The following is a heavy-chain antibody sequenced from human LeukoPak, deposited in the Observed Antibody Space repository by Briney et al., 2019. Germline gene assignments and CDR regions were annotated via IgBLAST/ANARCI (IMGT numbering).Heavy chain of an antibody. Sequence: SETLSLTCTVSGGSISSYYWSWIRQPAGKGLEWIGRIYTSGSTNYNPSLKSRVTMSVDTSKNQFSLQLNSVTPEDTAVYYCARTPRPPFQWLENYYYMDVWGKGTTVTVSS. D-gene: IGHD6-19*01. CDR1: GGSISSYY. V-gene: IGHV4-4*07. J-gene: IGHJ6*03. CDR3: ARTPRPPFQWLENYYYMDV. CDR2: IYTSGST.